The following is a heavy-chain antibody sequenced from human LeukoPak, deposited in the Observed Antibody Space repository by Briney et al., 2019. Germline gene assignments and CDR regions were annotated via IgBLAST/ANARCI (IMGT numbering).Heavy chain of an antibody. CDR2: IYSSGST. D-gene: IGHD6-19*01. Sequence: SETLSLTCTVSGGSISTYYWIWIRQPAGKGLEWIGRIYSSGSTNYNPSLKSRVTMSIDTSKNEFSLKLSSVTAADTAVYYCASTRRAAVAGRFDSWGQGTLVTVSS. J-gene: IGHJ4*02. V-gene: IGHV4-4*07. CDR3: ASTRRAAVAGRFDS. CDR1: GGSISTYY.